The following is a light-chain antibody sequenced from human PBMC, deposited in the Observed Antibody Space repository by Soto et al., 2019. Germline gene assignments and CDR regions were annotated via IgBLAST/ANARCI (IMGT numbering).Light chain of an antibody. V-gene: IGKV3-20*01. Sequence: EIVLTQSPGTLSLSPGERATLSCRAIQSVSNNYLAWYQQKPGQAPRLLIYGASNRATGIPDRFSGSGSGTDFTLTISRLEPEDFAVYYCQQYGSSLPIAFGQGTRLEIK. CDR2: GAS. CDR3: QQYGSSLPIA. J-gene: IGKJ5*01. CDR1: QSVSNNY.